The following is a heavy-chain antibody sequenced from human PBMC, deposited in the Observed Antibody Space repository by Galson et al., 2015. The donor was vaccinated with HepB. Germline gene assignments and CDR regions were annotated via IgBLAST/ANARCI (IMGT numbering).Heavy chain of an antibody. CDR1: GYTFTTYT. Sequence: SVKVSCKASGYTFTTYTMNWVRQVPGQGLEWMGWINTNTGNPTYAQDFTGRFVFSLDTSVSTAYLQISGLKAEDTAVYFCARDSGFRYFDWLPYRYGMDVWGQGTTVTVSS. V-gene: IGHV7-4-1*02. CDR2: INTNTGNP. D-gene: IGHD3-9*01. CDR3: ARDSGFRYFDWLPYRYGMDV. J-gene: IGHJ6*02.